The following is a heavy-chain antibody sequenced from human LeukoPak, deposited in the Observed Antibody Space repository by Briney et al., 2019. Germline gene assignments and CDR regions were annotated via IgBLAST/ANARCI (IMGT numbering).Heavy chain of an antibody. CDR1: VGTFSSYA. J-gene: IGHJ4*02. CDR3: ARDRTTIFGVVIMGY. D-gene: IGHD3-3*01. V-gene: IGHV1-69*05. Sequence: ASVKVSCKASVGTFSSYAISWVRQAPGQGLEWMGGIIPIFGTANYAQKFQGRVTITTDESTSTAYMELSSLRSEDTAVYYCARDRTTIFGVVIMGYWGQGTLVTVSS. CDR2: IIPIFGTA.